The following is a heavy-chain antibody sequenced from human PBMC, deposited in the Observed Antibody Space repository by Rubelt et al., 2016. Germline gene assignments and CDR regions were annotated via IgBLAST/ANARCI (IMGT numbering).Heavy chain of an antibody. CDR1: GGSFSGYY. CDR3: ARRRGATGWFDP. D-gene: IGHD3-10*01. CDR2: INHSGST. Sequence: QVQLQQWGAGLLKPSETLSLTCAVYGGSFSGYYWSWIRQPPGKGLEWIGEINHSGSTNYNPSLKSRVTISVDTSKNQFSVQLSSVTAPDTAVYYWARRRGATGWFDPWGQGTLVTVSS. V-gene: IGHV4-34*01. J-gene: IGHJ5*02.